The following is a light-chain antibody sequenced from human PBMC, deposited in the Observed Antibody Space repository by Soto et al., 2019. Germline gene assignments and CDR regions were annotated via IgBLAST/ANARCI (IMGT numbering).Light chain of an antibody. Sequence: DIVMTRSPLSLPVTPGEPASISCRSSQSLLLSNGYNYLDWYLQKPGQSPQLLIYLGSNRASGVPDRFSGGGSGTHFTLKISRVEAGDVGVYYCMQALQTPLTFGGGTKVEIK. J-gene: IGKJ4*01. CDR3: MQALQTPLT. V-gene: IGKV2-28*01. CDR2: LGS. CDR1: QSLLLSNGYNY.